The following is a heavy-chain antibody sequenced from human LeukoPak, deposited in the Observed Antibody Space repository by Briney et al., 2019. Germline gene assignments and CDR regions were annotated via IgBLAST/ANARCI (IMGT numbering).Heavy chain of an antibody. CDR2: IIPIFGTA. D-gene: IGHD6-19*01. J-gene: IGHJ5*02. V-gene: IGHV1-69*13. CDR1: GGTFSSYA. CDR3: ARDRYSSGWYRYNWFDP. Sequence: SVKVSCTASGGTFSSYAISWVRQAPGQGLEWMGGIIPIFGTANYAQKFQGRVTITADESTSTAYMELSSLRSEDTAVYYCARDRYSSGWYRYNWFDPWGQGTLVTVSS.